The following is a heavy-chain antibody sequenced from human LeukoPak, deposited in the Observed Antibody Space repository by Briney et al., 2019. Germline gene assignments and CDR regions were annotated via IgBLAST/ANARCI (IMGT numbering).Heavy chain of an antibody. CDR2: ISSSSNYI. CDR3: ARTQWFGDPTAEREAFDI. Sequence: GGSLRLSCAAPRFTFNSYTMNWVRQAPGKGLEWVSSISSSSNYIYYADSVKGRFTISRDNAKNSLYLQMKSLRAEDTAVYYCARTQWFGDPTAEREAFDIWGQGTMVTVSS. CDR1: RFTFNSYT. J-gene: IGHJ3*02. D-gene: IGHD3-10*01. V-gene: IGHV3-21*01.